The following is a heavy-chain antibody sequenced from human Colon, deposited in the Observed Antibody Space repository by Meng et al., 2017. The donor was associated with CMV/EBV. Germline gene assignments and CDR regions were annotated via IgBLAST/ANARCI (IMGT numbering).Heavy chain of an antibody. D-gene: IGHD5-18*01. Sequence: SETLSLSCTVSTYSISSGYYWGWIRQPPGKGLEWIGAIYHTGSTYYNPSLESRVTISVDTSKNQFSLGLTSVTAADTAVYYCVLSKGTALISNWGQGTLVNVSS. V-gene: IGHV4-38-2*02. CDR3: VLSKGTALISN. CDR2: IYHTGST. CDR1: TYSISSGYY. J-gene: IGHJ4*02.